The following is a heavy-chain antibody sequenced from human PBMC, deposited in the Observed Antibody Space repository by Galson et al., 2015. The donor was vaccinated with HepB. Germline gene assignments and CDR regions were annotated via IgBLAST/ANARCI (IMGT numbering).Heavy chain of an antibody. CDR1: GFSFSSYA. Sequence: SLRLSCAASGFSFSSYAMQWVRQAPGKGLEWVAGISNDGSNEYYIDSVKGRFTISRDNSENTLYLQMNSLRAEDTALYYCASGRYCSSTSCSTTSFDFWGQGTLVTVFS. CDR2: ISNDGSNE. J-gene: IGHJ4*02. V-gene: IGHV3-30-3*01. CDR3: ASGRYCSSTSCSTTSFDF. D-gene: IGHD2-2*01.